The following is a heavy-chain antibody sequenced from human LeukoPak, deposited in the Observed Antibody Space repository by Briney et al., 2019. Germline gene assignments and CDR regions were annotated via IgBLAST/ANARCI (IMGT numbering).Heavy chain of an antibody. D-gene: IGHD5-24*01. CDR3: ARDLDDYNGLPPFFQH. V-gene: IGHV3-23*01. J-gene: IGHJ1*01. CDR1: GFTFSNYA. Sequence: PGGSLRLSRAASGFTFSNYAMSWVRQAPGKGLEWVSAISGGGIGTYSADSVKGRFTISRDNSKNTLYLQMNSLRAEDTAVYYCARDLDDYNGLPPFFQHWGQGTLVTVSS. CDR2: ISGGGIGT.